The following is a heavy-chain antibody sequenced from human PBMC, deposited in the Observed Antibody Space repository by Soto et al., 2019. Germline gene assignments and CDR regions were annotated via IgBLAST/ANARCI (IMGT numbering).Heavy chain of an antibody. CDR3: ARDPSYYGMDV. CDR2: INPNSGGT. V-gene: IGHV1-2*04. CDR1: RFTNTCYY. Sequence: ASANASCKASRFTNTCYYMHLLRQAPGQGLEWMGWINPNSGGTNYAQKFQGWVTMTRDTSISTAYMELSSLRSEATAVYYCARDPSYYGMDVWGQGTTVTVSS. J-gene: IGHJ6*02.